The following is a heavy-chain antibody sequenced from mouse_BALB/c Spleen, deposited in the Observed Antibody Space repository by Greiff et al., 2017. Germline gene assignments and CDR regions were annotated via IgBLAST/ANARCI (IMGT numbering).Heavy chain of an antibody. CDR1: GFTFSSYT. CDR3: ARHGDYGNYAWFAY. D-gene: IGHD2-1*01. Sequence: EVQLVESGGGLVQPGGSLKLSCAASGFTFSSYTMSWVRQTPEKRLEWVAYISNGGGSTYYPDTVKGRFTISRDNAKNTLYLQMSSLKSEDTSMYYCARHGDYGNYAWFAYWGQGTLVTVSA. V-gene: IGHV5-12-2*01. J-gene: IGHJ3*01. CDR2: ISNGGGST.